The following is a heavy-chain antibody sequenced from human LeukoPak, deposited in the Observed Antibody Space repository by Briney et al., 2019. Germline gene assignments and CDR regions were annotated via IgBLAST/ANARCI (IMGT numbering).Heavy chain of an antibody. CDR1: GYTFTSYY. CDR3: ARVWAYSGYDLSVGWFDP. CDR2: INPSGGST. J-gene: IGHJ5*02. Sequence: ASVKVSCKASGYTFTSYYMHWVRQAPGQGLEWMGIINPSGGSTSYAQKFQGRVTMTRDMSTSTVYMELSSLRSEDTAVYYCARVWAYSGYDLSVGWFDPWGQGTLVTVSS. V-gene: IGHV1-46*01. D-gene: IGHD5-12*01.